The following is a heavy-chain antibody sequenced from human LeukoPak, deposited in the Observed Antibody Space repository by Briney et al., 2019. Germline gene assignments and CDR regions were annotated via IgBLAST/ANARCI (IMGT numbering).Heavy chain of an antibody. J-gene: IGHJ4*02. CDR2: IYYSGST. CDR3: ARGGTLRTFDY. D-gene: IGHD3-16*01. CDR1: GVSISSSGYY. V-gene: IGHV4-39*01. Sequence: SETLSLTCTVSGVSISSSGYYWGWIRQPPGKGLEWIGTIYYSGSTYYNPSLKSRVTISVDTSKNQFSLKLSSVTAADTAVYYCARGGTLRTFDYWGQGTLVTVSS.